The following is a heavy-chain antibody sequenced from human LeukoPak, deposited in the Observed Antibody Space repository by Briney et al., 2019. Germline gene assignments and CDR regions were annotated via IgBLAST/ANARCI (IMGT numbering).Heavy chain of an antibody. CDR2: IYYSGST. D-gene: IGHD3-22*01. CDR3: ARDYDSSGYCLDY. J-gene: IGHJ4*02. CDR1: GGSISSSSYY. Sequence: PSETLSLTCTVSGGSISSSSYYWGWIRQPPGKGLEWIGSIYYSGSTYYNPSLKSRVTISVDTSKNQFSLKLSSVTAADTAVYYCARDYDSSGYCLDYWGQGTLVTVSS. V-gene: IGHV4-39*02.